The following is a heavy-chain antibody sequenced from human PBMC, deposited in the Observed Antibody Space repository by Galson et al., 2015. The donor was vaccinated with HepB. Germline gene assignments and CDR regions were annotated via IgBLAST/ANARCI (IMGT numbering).Heavy chain of an antibody. Sequence: SVKVSCKASGYTFTDYYTHWVRQAPGQGLEWVGWITPKSGGTNYAQKFQGRVTMTRDTSVSTVYMELNRLRSDDTAVYYCARDGCINGVCYYDYWGQGTLVTVSS. CDR3: ARDGCINGVCYYDY. CDR1: GYTFTDYY. CDR2: ITPKSGGT. V-gene: IGHV1-2*02. D-gene: IGHD2-8*01. J-gene: IGHJ4*02.